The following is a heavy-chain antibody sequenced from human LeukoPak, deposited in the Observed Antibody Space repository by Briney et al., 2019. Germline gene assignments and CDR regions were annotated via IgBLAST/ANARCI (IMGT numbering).Heavy chain of an antibody. CDR2: LHHTGSA. Sequence: PSETLSLTCTVSGGSISNSDYLWGWVRQAPGKGLEWIGSLHHTGSAFYHPSLKSRASVSADTSRNQFSLKLTSATAADTSVYFCARVVATGAFSSWFDPWGQGILVRVSS. J-gene: IGHJ5*02. CDR1: GGSISNSDYL. CDR3: ARVVATGAFSSWFDP. D-gene: IGHD2-15*01. V-gene: IGHV4-39*01.